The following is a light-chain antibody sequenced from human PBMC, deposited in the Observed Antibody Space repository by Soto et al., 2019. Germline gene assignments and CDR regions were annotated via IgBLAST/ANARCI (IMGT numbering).Light chain of an antibody. Sequence: QSVLTQPASVSGSPGQSITISCTGTSSDVGGYNYVSWYQQHPGKALKLMIYEVSNRPSGVSNRFSGSKSGNTASLTISGLQAEDEADYYCSSYTSSSIDYVFGTGTKLTVL. CDR1: SSDVGGYNY. CDR2: EVS. V-gene: IGLV2-14*01. CDR3: SSYTSSSIDYV. J-gene: IGLJ1*01.